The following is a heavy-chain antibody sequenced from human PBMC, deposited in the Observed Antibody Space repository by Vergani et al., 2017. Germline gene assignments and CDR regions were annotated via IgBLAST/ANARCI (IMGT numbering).Heavy chain of an antibody. D-gene: IGHD5-18*01. CDR1: GGSISSYY. V-gene: IGHV4-59*01. CDR3: ARGRSYGAPYFDY. J-gene: IGHJ4*02. CDR2: IYYSGST. Sequence: QVQLQESGPGLVKPSETLSLTCTVSGGSISSYYWSWIRQPPGKGLEWIGYIYYSGSTNYNPSLKSRVTISVDTSKNQFSLKLSSVTAADTAVYYCARGRSYGAPYFDYWGQGTLVTVSS.